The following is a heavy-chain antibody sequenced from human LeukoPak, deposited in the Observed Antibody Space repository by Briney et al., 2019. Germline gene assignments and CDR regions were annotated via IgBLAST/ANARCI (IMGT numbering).Heavy chain of an antibody. D-gene: IGHD2-2*01. V-gene: IGHV1-2*02. CDR3: ARGGFCGSTSGYLFDY. CDR2: INPNSGGT. CDR1: GYTFTDYY. Sequence: ASVKVSCKASGYTFTDYYMHWVRQAPGHGLEWMGWINPNSGGTDYAQKFQGRVTMTRDTSISPAYMELSRLRSDDTAVYYCARGGFCGSTSGYLFDYWGQGTLVTVSS. J-gene: IGHJ4*02.